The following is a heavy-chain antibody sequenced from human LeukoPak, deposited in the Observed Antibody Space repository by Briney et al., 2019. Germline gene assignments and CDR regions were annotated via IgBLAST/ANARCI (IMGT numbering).Heavy chain of an antibody. CDR2: INAGNGNT. Sequence: GASVKVSCKASGYTFTTYAVHWVRQAPGQGLEWMGWINAGNGNTKYSQNFRGRVTITRDTSASTAYMELSSLRSEDTAVYYCASRPDRAMDLYFFDFWGQGTLVTVSS. CDR3: ASRPDRAMDLYFFDF. D-gene: IGHD5-18*01. V-gene: IGHV1-3*01. CDR1: GYTFTTYA. J-gene: IGHJ4*02.